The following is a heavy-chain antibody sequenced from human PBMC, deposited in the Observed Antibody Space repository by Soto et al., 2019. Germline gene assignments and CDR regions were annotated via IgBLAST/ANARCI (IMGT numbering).Heavy chain of an antibody. Sequence: QVQLVESGGGVVQPGRSLRLSCAASGFTFSSYGMHWVRQAPGKGLEWVAVISYDGSNKYYADSVKGRFTISRDNSKNTLYPQINSLRSEDTAVYYCAKDLTRDSSGYYYDNGMDVCVHGTTVTVSS. J-gene: IGHJ6*02. CDR1: GFTFSSYG. D-gene: IGHD6-19*01. CDR2: ISYDGSNK. V-gene: IGHV3-30*18. CDR3: AKDLTRDSSGYYYDNGMDV.